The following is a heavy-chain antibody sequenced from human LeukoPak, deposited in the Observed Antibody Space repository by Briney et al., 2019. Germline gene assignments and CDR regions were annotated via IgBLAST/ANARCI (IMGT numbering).Heavy chain of an antibody. CDR3: GGELSSSPASMDV. V-gene: IGHV3-21*06. CDR1: GFAFRTCT. D-gene: IGHD6-13*01. CDR2: ISSTSDYI. J-gene: IGHJ6*02. Sequence: GGSLRLSCAASGFAFRTCTMNWVRQAPGKGLEWVSFISSTSDYIYYADSVKGRFTISRDNAKNSLYLQMNSLREEDTAVYYCGGELSSSPASMDVWGQGATVTVSS.